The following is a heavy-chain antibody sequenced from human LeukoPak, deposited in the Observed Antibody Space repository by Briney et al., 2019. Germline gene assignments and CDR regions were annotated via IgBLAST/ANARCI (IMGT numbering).Heavy chain of an antibody. CDR1: GGSFSGYY. Sequence: SETLSLTCAVYGGSFSGYYWSWIRQPPGKGLEWIGEINHSGSTNYNPSLKSRVTISVDTSKNQLSLKLSSVTAADTAVYYCARAPKVRAYFDYWGQGTLVTVSS. CDR3: ARAPKVRAYFDY. V-gene: IGHV4-34*01. J-gene: IGHJ4*02. CDR2: INHSGST.